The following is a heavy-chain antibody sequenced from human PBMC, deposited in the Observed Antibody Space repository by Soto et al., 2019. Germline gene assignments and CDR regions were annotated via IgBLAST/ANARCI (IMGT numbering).Heavy chain of an antibody. CDR3: ARRDTSGFLRYFDN. CDR1: GGTLSSFINYP. V-gene: IGHV1-69*06. D-gene: IGHD3-3*01. J-gene: IGHJ4*02. CDR2: ILPNVGTV. Sequence: QMQLVQSGAEVKKPGSSVKVSCKASGGTLSSFINYPINWVRQAPGQGLEWMGGILPNVGTVNYAQKFQGRVTITADKSTGTAYMEVSSLRSEDTALYYCARRDTSGFLRYFDNWGQGTLVTVSS.